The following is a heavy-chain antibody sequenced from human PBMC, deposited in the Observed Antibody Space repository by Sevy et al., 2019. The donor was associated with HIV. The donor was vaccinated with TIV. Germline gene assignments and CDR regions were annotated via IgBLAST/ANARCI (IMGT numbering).Heavy chain of an antibody. CDR3: ARDSTVEMATMGFDY. CDR1: GFTFSSYA. V-gene: IGHV3-30-3*01. D-gene: IGHD5-12*01. Sequence: GGSLRLSCAASGFTFSSYAMHWVRQAPGKGLEWVAVISYDGSNKYYADSVKGRFTISRDNSKNTLYLQMNSLRAEDTAVYYCARDSTVEMATMGFDYWGQGTLVTVSS. CDR2: ISYDGSNK. J-gene: IGHJ4*02.